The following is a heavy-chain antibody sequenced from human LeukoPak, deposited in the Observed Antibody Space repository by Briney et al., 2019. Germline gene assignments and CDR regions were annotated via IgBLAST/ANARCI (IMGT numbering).Heavy chain of an antibody. Sequence: GGSLRLSCAASGFTFSSYSMNWVRQAPGKGLEWVSYISSSSTIYYADSVKGRFTVSRDNGKNSLYLQMNSLRDEDTAVYYCAGDAFGYSDRGFDPWGQGTLVTVSS. CDR1: GFTFSSYS. V-gene: IGHV3-48*02. J-gene: IGHJ5*02. D-gene: IGHD5-12*01. CDR2: ISSSSTI. CDR3: AGDAFGYSDRGFDP.